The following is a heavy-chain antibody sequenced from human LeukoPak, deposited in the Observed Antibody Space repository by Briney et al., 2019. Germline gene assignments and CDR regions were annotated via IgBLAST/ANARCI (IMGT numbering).Heavy chain of an antibody. V-gene: IGHV4-34*01. Sequence: KPSETLSLTCAVYGGSFSGYYWSWIRQPPGKGLEWIGEINHSGSTNYNPSLKSRATISVAPSKNQFSLRLSSVTAADTAVYYCARGIDYWGQGTLVTVSS. J-gene: IGHJ4*02. CDR3: ARGIDY. CDR2: INHSGST. CDR1: GGSFSGYY.